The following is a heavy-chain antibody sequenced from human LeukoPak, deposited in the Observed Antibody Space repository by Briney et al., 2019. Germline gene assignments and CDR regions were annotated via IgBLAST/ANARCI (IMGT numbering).Heavy chain of an antibody. CDR1: GYTFTSYD. Sequence: ASVKVSCKASGYTFTSYDISWVRQATGQGLEWMGWMNPNSGNTGYAQKFQGRVTMTRNTSISTAYMELSSLRSEDTAVYYCARAAGLWSIYDAFDIWGQGTMVTVSS. CDR3: ARAAGLWSIYDAFDI. CDR2: MNPNSGNT. V-gene: IGHV1-8*01. D-gene: IGHD5-18*01. J-gene: IGHJ3*02.